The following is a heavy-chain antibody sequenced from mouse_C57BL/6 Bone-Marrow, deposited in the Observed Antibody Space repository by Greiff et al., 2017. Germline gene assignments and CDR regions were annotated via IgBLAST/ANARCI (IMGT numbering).Heavy chain of an antibody. CDR3: ARGDYYGSTGAMDY. Sequence: VQLQQSGPELVKPGASVKIPCKASGYTFTDYNMDWVKQSHGKSLEWIGDINPNNGGTIYNQKFKGKATLTVDKSSSTAYMELRSLTSEDTAVYYCARGDYYGSTGAMDYGGQGTSVNVSS. CDR2: INPNNGGT. J-gene: IGHJ4*01. D-gene: IGHD1-1*01. V-gene: IGHV1-18*01. CDR1: GYTFTDYN.